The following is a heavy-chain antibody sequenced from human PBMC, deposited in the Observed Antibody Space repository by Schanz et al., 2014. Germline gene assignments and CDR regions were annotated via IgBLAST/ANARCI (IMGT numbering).Heavy chain of an antibody. CDR3: ARVLYFGAGIAYYGVDV. D-gene: IGHD3-10*01. CDR1: RYDFRDYY. V-gene: IGHV1-2*06. CDR2: MNPKNGAT. Sequence: QAQLVQSGAEVKRSGASVKISCKASRYDFRDYYVQWVRQAPGYGLEWVGRMNPKNGATIYAQKFQGRVSMTRDMFTSTAYMEVRSRRHDDTALYYCARVLYFGAGIAYYGVDVWGQGTAVSVS. J-gene: IGHJ6*02.